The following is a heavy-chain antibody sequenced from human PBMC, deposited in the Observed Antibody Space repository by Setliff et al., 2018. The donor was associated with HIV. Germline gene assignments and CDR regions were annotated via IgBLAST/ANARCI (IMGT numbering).Heavy chain of an antibody. CDR3: AREDTVANSYVARFDF. J-gene: IGHJ4*02. CDR2: INTKTGNP. V-gene: IGHV7-4-1*02. Sequence: ASVKVSCKASGYNVTVSAINWVRQAPGQALEWLGWINTKTGNPTYAQGLTGQFVFSLDTSISTAYLQISSLKAEDTAVYYCAREDTVANSYVARFDFWGQGTLVTVSS. D-gene: IGHD5-12*01. CDR1: GYNVTVSA.